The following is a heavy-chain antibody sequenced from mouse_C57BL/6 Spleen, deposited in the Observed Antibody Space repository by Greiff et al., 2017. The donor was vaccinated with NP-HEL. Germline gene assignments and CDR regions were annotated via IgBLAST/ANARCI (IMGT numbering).Heavy chain of an antibody. CDR1: GFTFSSYA. V-gene: IGHV5-4*03. Sequence: EVKLVESGGGLVKPGGSLKLSCAASGFTFSSYAMSWVRQTPETRLEWVATISDGGSYTYYPDNVKGRFNLSRDKAKNNQFLQMSHLKSEDTAMYYCARVITTHFYYDYWGQGTTLTVAS. D-gene: IGHD2-4*01. J-gene: IGHJ2*01. CDR3: ARVITTHFYYDY. CDR2: ISDGGSYT.